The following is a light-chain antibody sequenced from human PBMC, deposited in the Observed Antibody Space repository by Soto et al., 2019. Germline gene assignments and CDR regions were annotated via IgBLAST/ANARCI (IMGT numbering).Light chain of an antibody. CDR1: QDINSN. Sequence: EIVMTQSPATLSVSPGERVTLSCRASQDINSNLAWYQQKPDQAPRLLIYGASTWATGLPARFSGSGSGTEFTLTISSLQSEDFAVYYCQQYNNWPSLTFGGGTKVEIK. J-gene: IGKJ4*01. V-gene: IGKV3-15*01. CDR2: GAS. CDR3: QQYNNWPSLT.